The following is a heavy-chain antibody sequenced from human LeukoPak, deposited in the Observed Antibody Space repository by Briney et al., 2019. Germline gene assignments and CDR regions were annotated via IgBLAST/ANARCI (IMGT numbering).Heavy chain of an antibody. V-gene: IGHV4-39*01. CDR2: IYYSGST. Sequence: PSETLSLTCTVSGGSISRSSYYWGWIRRPPGKGLEWIGSIYYSGSTYYNPSLKSRVTISVDTSKNQFSLKLSSVTAADTAVYYCARHEDKSIAARPPDYWGQGTLVTVSS. CDR1: GGSISRSSYY. CDR3: ARHEDKSIAARPPDY. J-gene: IGHJ4*02. D-gene: IGHD6-6*01.